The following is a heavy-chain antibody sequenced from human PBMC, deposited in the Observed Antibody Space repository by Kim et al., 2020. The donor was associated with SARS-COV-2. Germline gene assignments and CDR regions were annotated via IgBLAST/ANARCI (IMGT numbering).Heavy chain of an antibody. D-gene: IGHD6-13*01. CDR2: ISSSSSTI. Sequence: GGSLRLSCAASGFTFSSYSMNWVRQAPGKGLEWVSYISSSSSTIYYADSVKGRFTISRDNAKNSLYLQMNSLRDEDTAVYYCARDGRGIAAAGNNWFDPWGQGTLVTVSS. V-gene: IGHV3-48*02. CDR1: GFTFSSYS. CDR3: ARDGRGIAAAGNNWFDP. J-gene: IGHJ5*02.